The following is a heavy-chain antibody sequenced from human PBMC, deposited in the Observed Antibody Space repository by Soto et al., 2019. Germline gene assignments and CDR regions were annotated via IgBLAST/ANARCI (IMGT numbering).Heavy chain of an antibody. J-gene: IGHJ6*02. V-gene: IGHV1-46*01. D-gene: IGHD1-26*01. Sequence: ASVKVSCKASGYTFTSYYMHWVRQAPEQGLEWMGIINPSGGSTSYAQKFQGRVTMTRDTSTSTVYMELSSLRSEDTAVYYCARGGGSLTPDGGSYGMDVWGQGTTVTVSS. CDR1: GYTFTSYY. CDR3: ARGGGSLTPDGGSYGMDV. CDR2: INPSGGST.